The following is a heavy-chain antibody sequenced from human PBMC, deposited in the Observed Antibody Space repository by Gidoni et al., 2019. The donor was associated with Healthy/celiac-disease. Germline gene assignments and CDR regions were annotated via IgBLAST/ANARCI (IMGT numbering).Heavy chain of an antibody. D-gene: IGHD3-3*01. CDR1: GSSLTSYW. J-gene: IGHJ5*02. CDR2: IDPSGSYT. Sequence: EVQLVQSGAEVNKPGESRRTSCMGSGSSLTSYWIRWVRQMPGKGLVSTGRIDPSGSYTNYSPSLQGHVTISADKSISTAYLQWSSLKASDTAMYYCARHSSVLRLTNWFDPWGQGTLVTVSS. CDR3: ARHSSVLRLTNWFDP. V-gene: IGHV5-10-1*03.